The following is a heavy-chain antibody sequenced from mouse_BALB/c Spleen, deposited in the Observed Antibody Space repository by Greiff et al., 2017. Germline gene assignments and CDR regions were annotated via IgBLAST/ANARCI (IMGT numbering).Heavy chain of an antibody. D-gene: IGHD4-1*02. CDR1: GFSLTSYG. J-gene: IGHJ2*01. Sequence: QVQLQQSGPGLVAPSQSLSITCTVSGFSLTSYGVHWVRQPPGKGLEWLGVIWAGGSTNYNSALMSRLSISKDNSKSQVFLKMNSLQTDDTAMYYCARDPTGRYYFDYWGQGTTLTVSS. CDR2: IWAGGST. V-gene: IGHV2-9*02. CDR3: ARDPTGRYYFDY.